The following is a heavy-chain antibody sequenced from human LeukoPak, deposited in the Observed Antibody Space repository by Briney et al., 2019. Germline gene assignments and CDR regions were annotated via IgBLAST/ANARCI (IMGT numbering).Heavy chain of an antibody. CDR1: GFTFRAYW. J-gene: IGHJ4*02. Sequence: HPGGSLRLSCAASGFTFRAYWMSWVRQAPGKGLEWVANINQDGREKDYVDSVKGRFTISRDNARNSLYLQMNTLRAEDTAVYFCARLRYTYGKNFDYWGQGALVTVSS. CDR2: INQDGREK. V-gene: IGHV3-7*01. CDR3: ARLRYTYGKNFDY. D-gene: IGHD5-18*01.